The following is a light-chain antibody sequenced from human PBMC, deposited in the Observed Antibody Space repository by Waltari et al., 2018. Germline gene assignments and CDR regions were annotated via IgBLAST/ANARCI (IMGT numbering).Light chain of an antibody. CDR3: QQVNNYPLT. V-gene: IGKV1-9*01. J-gene: IGKJ4*01. CDR2: AAS. CDR1: QGIRSY. Sequence: IQLTQSPSSLSASVGDRVTITCRASQGIRSYLAWYQQKPEKAPKLLIYAASTLQSGVPSRFSGSGSGTEFTLTISSLQPEDFATYYCQQVNNYPLTFGGGTKVEIK.